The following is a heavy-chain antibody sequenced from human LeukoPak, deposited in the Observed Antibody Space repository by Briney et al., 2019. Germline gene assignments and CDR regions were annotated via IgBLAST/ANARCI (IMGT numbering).Heavy chain of an antibody. Sequence: SETLSLTCTVSGGSISSSSYYWGWIRQPPGKGLEWIGSIYYSGSTYYNPSLKSRVTISVDTSKNQFSLKLSSVTAADTAVYYCARGASNDFWSGYYMDYFDYWGQGTLVTVSS. J-gene: IGHJ4*02. CDR3: ARGASNDFWSGYYMDYFDY. V-gene: IGHV4-39*01. D-gene: IGHD3-3*01. CDR2: IYYSGST. CDR1: GGSISSSSYY.